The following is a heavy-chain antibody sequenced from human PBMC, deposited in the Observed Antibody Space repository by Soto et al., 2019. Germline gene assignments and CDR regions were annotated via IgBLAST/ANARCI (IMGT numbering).Heavy chain of an antibody. D-gene: IGHD2-2*01. CDR2: IDPRDSYT. CDR3: ARLYCTSSTCDSWFDP. Sequence: GEALKISCEGSGYKFTTFWISWERQMPGRGLEWMGRIDPRDSYTTYSPSFQGHVTISVDKSIRTAYLQWGSLKASDTAMYYCARLYCTSSTCDSWFDPWGQGTLVTVSS. CDR1: GYKFTTFW. J-gene: IGHJ5*02. V-gene: IGHV5-10-1*01.